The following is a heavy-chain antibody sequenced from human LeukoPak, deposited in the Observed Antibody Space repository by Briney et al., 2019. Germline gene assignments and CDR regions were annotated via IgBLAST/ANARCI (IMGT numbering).Heavy chain of an antibody. CDR3: ARDDGSYSRSPGFDY. CDR2: INHSGST. CDR1: GGSFSGYY. Sequence: SETLSLTCAVYGGSFSGYYWSWIRQPPGKGLEWIGEINHSGSTNYNPSLKSRVTISVDTSKNQFSLKLSSVTAADTAVYYCARDDGSYSRSPGFDYWGQGTLVTVSS. J-gene: IGHJ4*02. V-gene: IGHV4-34*01. D-gene: IGHD1-26*01.